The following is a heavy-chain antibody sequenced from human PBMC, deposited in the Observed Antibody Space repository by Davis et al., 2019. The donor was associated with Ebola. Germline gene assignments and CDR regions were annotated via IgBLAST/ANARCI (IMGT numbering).Heavy chain of an antibody. V-gene: IGHV5-10-1*01. CDR3: ARTYSSGWEFDY. Sequence: GESLKISCRGSGYSFTSYWISWVRQMPGKGLEWMGRIDPSDSYTNYSPSFQGHVTISADKSISTAYLQWSSLKASDTAMYYCARTYSSGWEFDYWGQGTLVTVSS. J-gene: IGHJ4*02. CDR1: GYSFTSYW. CDR2: IDPSDSYT. D-gene: IGHD6-19*01.